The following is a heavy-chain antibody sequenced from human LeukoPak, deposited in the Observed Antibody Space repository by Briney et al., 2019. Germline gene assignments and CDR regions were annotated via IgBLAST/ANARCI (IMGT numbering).Heavy chain of an antibody. CDR3: ARDGDGYPVSKRGYFDY. D-gene: IGHD2-21*01. Sequence: GGSLRLSCAASGFTFSSYSMNWVRQAPGKGLEWVSSISSSSSYIYYADSVKGRFTISRDNAKNSLYLQMNSLRAEDTAVHYCARDGDGYPVSKRGYFDYWGQGTLVTVSS. CDR2: ISSSSSYI. J-gene: IGHJ4*02. V-gene: IGHV3-21*01. CDR1: GFTFSSYS.